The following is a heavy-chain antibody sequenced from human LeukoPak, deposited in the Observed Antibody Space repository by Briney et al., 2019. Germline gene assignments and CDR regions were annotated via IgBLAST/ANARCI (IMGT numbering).Heavy chain of an antibody. J-gene: IGHJ6*02. CDR2: MNPNSGNT. D-gene: IGHD4-11*01. CDR3: AREIWPSYTVTEMDV. Sequence: ASVKVSCKASGYTSTSYDINWVRQATGQGLEWMGWMNPNSGNTGYAQKFQGRVTMTRNTSISTAYMELSSLRSEDTAVYYCAREIWPSYTVTEMDVWGQGTTVTVSS. V-gene: IGHV1-8*01. CDR1: GYTSTSYD.